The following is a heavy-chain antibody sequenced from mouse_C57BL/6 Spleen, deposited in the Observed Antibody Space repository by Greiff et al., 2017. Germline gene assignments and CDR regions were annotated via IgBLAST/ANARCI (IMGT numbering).Heavy chain of an antibody. Sequence: VQLQQPGAELVRPGTSVKLSCKASGYTFTSYWMHWVKQRPGQGLEWIGVIDPSDSYTNYNQKFKGKATLTVDTSSSTAYMQLSSLTSEDSAVYYCARGRAAQAFYYAMDYWGQGTSVTVPS. CDR2: IDPSDSYT. D-gene: IGHD3-2*02. CDR3: ARGRAAQAFYYAMDY. V-gene: IGHV1-59*01. J-gene: IGHJ4*01. CDR1: GYTFTSYW.